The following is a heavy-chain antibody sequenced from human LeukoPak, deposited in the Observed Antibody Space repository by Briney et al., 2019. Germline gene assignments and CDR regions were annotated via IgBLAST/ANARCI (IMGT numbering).Heavy chain of an antibody. CDR2: INPNSGGT. D-gene: IGHD2-2*03. V-gene: IGHV1-2*02. Sequence: GASVKVSCKASGYTFTGYYMHWVRQAPGQGLEWMGWINPNSGGTNYAQKLQGRVTMTRDTSISTAYMELSRLRSDDTAVYYCARDGIDGYCSSTSYSHENAFDIWGQGTMVTVSS. CDR1: GYTFTGYY. J-gene: IGHJ3*02. CDR3: ARDGIDGYCSSTSYSHENAFDI.